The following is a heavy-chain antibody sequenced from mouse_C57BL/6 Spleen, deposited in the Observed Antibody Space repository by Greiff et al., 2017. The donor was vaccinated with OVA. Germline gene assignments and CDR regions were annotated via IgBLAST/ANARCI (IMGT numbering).Heavy chain of an antibody. Sequence: VQLQQSGPELVKPGASVKMSCKASGYTFTDYNMHWVKQSHGQSLAWIGYINPNNGGTSYNQKFKGKATLTVNKSSSTAYMELRSLTSEDSAVYYCAKITTVDWYFDVWGTGTTVTVSS. CDR3: AKITTVDWYFDV. CDR1: GYTFTDYN. J-gene: IGHJ1*03. V-gene: IGHV1-22*01. D-gene: IGHD1-1*01. CDR2: INPNNGGT.